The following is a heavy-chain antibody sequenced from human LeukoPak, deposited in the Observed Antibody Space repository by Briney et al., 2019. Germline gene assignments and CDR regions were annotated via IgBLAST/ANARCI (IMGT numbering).Heavy chain of an antibody. J-gene: IGHJ6*02. CDR3: TRHQYCSSTSCYVGGYYYYYYGMDV. CDR2: IRSKANSYAT. Sequence: GGSLKLSCAASGFTFSGSAMHWVRQASGKGLEWVGRIRSKANSYATAYAASVKGRFTISRGDSKNTAYLQMNSLKTEDTAVYYCTRHQYCSSTSCYVGGYYYYYYGMDVWGQGTTVTVSS. CDR1: GFTFSGSA. D-gene: IGHD2-2*01. V-gene: IGHV3-73*01.